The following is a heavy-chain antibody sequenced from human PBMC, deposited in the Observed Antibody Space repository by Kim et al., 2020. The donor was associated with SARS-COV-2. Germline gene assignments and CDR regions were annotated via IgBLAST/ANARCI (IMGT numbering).Heavy chain of an antibody. CDR2: IYHSGAT. CDR1: GGSISAGGYY. J-gene: IGHJ4*02. D-gene: IGHD3-10*01. V-gene: IGHV4-31*03. Sequence: SETLSLTCTVSGGSISAGGYYWSWIRQHPERGLEWIGYIYHSGATYYTPSLESRLRMSVDTSKNQFSLYLSSVTAADTAVYYCARDGLRSYLFDSWGRGTLAVVPS. CDR3: ARDGLRSYLFDS.